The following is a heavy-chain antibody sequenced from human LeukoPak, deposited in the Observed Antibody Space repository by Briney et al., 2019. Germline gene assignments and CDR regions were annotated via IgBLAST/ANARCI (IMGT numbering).Heavy chain of an antibody. J-gene: IGHJ4*02. Sequence: GGSLRLSCAASGFTFSSYTMNWVRQAPGKGLEWVSSISGSSYIYYADSVKGRFTISRDNAKNSLFLQMNSLRAEDTAVYYCARGGGAVPIDCRGQGTLVTVSS. CDR3: ARGGGAVPIDC. CDR1: GFTFSSYT. V-gene: IGHV3-21*01. D-gene: IGHD2-21*01. CDR2: ISGSSYI.